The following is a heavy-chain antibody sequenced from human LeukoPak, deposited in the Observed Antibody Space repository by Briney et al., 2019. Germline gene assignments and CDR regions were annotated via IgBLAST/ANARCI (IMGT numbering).Heavy chain of an antibody. J-gene: IGHJ4*02. CDR1: GYTFTSYG. D-gene: IGHD3-10*01. CDR2: ISAYNGNT. V-gene: IGHV1-18*01. CDR3: AREAIGRFGELTFDY. Sequence: GASVKVSCKASGYTFTSYGISWVRQAPGQGLEWMGWISAYNGNTNYAQKLQGRVTMTTDTSTSTAYMELRSLRSDDTAVYYCAREAIGRFGELTFDYWGQGTLVTVSS.